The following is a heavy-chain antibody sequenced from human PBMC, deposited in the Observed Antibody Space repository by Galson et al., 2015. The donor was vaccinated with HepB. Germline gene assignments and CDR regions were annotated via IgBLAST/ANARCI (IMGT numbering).Heavy chain of an antibody. CDR2: ISAYNGNT. CDR3: ARGPNYGYSGYESGDYFDY. Sequence: SVKVSCKASGYTFTSYGISWVRQAPGQGLEWMGWISAYNGNTNYAQKLQGRVTMTTDTSTSTAYMELRSLRSDDTAVYYCARGPNYGYSGYESGDYFDYWGQGTLVTVSS. D-gene: IGHD5-12*01. CDR1: GYTFTSYG. V-gene: IGHV1-18*04. J-gene: IGHJ4*02.